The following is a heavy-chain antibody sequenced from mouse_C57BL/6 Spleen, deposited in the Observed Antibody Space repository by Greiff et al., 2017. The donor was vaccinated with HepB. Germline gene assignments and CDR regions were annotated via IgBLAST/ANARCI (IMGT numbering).Heavy chain of an antibody. D-gene: IGHD2-13*01. Sequence: EVKLVESGPGMVKPSQSLSLTCTVTGYSITSGYDWHWIRHFPGNKLEWMGYISYSGSTNYNPSLKSRISITHDTSKNHFFLKLNSVTTEDTATYYCAREVTRRRYFDVWGTGTTVTVSS. J-gene: IGHJ1*03. CDR2: ISYSGST. V-gene: IGHV3-1*01. CDR3: AREVTRRRYFDV. CDR1: GYSITSGYD.